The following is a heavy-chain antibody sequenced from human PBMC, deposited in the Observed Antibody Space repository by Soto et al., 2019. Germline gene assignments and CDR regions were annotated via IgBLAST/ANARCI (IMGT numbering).Heavy chain of an antibody. D-gene: IGHD3-22*01. CDR2: LTPTFGTA. CDR3: ARMGHPYYYDSSGFSLDY. CDR1: GGTFSSYA. V-gene: IGHV1-69*01. J-gene: IGHJ4*02. Sequence: QVQLVQSGAEVKKPGSPVKVPCKASGGTFSSYAISWGRQAPGQGLGGMGGLTPTFGTANYAQKFQGRVTITADESTSTAYMELSSLRSEDTAVYYCARMGHPYYYDSSGFSLDYWGQGTLVTVSS.